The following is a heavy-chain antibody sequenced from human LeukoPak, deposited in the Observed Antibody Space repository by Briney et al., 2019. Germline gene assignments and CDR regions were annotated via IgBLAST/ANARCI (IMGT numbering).Heavy chain of an antibody. CDR1: GDSISSYY. CDR3: ARCFRHYYGSGSLIGLDV. CDR2: IYYIVGT. J-gene: IGHJ6*02. Sequence: SETLSLTCTVSGDSISSYYWSWIRQPPGKGREWMGDIYYIVGTDYNPSPKSRATISVDQSKTQLSLKLSSVAAADTAVYYCARCFRHYYGSGSLIGLDVWGQGTTVTVSS. D-gene: IGHD3-10*01. V-gene: IGHV4-59*01.